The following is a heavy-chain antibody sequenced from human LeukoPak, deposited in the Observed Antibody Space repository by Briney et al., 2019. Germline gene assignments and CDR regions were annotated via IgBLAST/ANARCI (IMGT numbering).Heavy chain of an antibody. D-gene: IGHD5-18*01. J-gene: IGHJ4*02. V-gene: IGHV1-2*02. CDR3: AREQGGYSYYDY. CDR2: INPNSGGT. CDR1: GYTFTGYY. Sequence: ASVKVSCKASGYTFTGYYMHWVRQAPGQGLEWMGWINPNSGGTNYAQKFQGRVTMTRDTSISTAYMELSRLRSDDTAVYYCAREQGGYSYYDYWGQGTLVTVSS.